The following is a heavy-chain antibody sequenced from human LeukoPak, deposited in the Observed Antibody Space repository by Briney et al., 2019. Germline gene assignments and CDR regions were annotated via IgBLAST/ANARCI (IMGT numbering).Heavy chain of an antibody. CDR1: GFTFSSYG. Sequence: GGSLRLSCAASGFTFSSYGMHWVRQAPGKGLEWVAVISYDGSNKYYADSAKGRFTISRDNSKNTLYLQMNSLRAEDTAVYYCAVIAVAGENDAFDIWGQGTMVTVSS. CDR3: AVIAVAGENDAFDI. CDR2: ISYDGSNK. J-gene: IGHJ3*02. D-gene: IGHD6-19*01. V-gene: IGHV3-30*03.